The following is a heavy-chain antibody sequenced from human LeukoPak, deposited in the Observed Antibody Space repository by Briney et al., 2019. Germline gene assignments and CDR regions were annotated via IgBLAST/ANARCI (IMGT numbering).Heavy chain of an antibody. Sequence: GSPILPCAASGFTFRSYGMQWVRQAPRKGLEWVAVIWYDGSNKYYAVSVKGRFTISRDNSKNTLYLQMNSMRAEDTAVYYCASNSSGWYEFDYWGKGTLVT. J-gene: IGHJ4*02. V-gene: IGHV3-33*01. CDR2: IWYDGSNK. CDR3: ASNSSGWYEFDY. D-gene: IGHD6-19*01. CDR1: GFTFRSYG.